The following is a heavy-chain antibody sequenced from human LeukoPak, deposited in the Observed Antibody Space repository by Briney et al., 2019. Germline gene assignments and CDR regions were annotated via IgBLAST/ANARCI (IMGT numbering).Heavy chain of an antibody. CDR2: IKQDGSEK. D-gene: IGHD1-14*01. Sequence: TGGSLRLSCAASGFTFSSYWMSWVRQAPGKGLEWVANIKQDGSEKYYVDSAKGRFTISRDNAKNSLYLQMNSLRAEDTAVYYCARGKELTTIRYYYYYYMDVWGKGTTVTVSS. J-gene: IGHJ6*03. CDR3: ARGKELTTIRYYYYYYMDV. CDR1: GFTFSSYW. V-gene: IGHV3-7*01.